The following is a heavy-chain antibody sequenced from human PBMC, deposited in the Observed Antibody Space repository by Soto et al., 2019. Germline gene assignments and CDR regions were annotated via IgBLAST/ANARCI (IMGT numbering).Heavy chain of an antibody. CDR1: GYTCTGDY. Sequence: ASVKGSFKASGYTCTGDYIHWVRQAPGQGLEWMGWVNPNSGGIGYAQRFQGRVTMTRDTSINSVYMELSRLRSDGTATYFCARGNSGDDEEFDHWGQGTPVPVSS. V-gene: IGHV1-2*02. CDR2: VNPNSGGI. CDR3: ARGNSGDDEEFDH. J-gene: IGHJ4*02. D-gene: IGHD5-12*01.